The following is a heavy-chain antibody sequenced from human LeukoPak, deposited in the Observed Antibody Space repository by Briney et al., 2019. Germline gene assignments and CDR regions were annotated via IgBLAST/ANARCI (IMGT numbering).Heavy chain of an antibody. V-gene: IGHV1-8*01. D-gene: IGHD2-2*01. Sequence: ASVTVSCKTSGYTFTDYDVNWVRQAPGQGLEWMGYIHPRSGYSESAQRFQGRLSMTRDVSTDTAYMELSTLTSDDTAVYYCARVTSGMRYNWFDPWGQGTLIIVSS. CDR3: ARVTSGMRYNWFDP. J-gene: IGHJ5*02. CDR1: GYTFTDYD. CDR2: IHPRSGYS.